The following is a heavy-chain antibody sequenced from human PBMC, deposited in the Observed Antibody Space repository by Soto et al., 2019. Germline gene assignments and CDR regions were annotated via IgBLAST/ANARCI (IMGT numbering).Heavy chain of an antibody. D-gene: IGHD2-21*02. CDR3: ARDGGWGHIVVVTHYYGMDV. V-gene: IGHV1-46*01. CDR1: GYTIRSYY. Sequence: ASVKPSCKASGYTIRSYYIHCVRQAPGQGLEWIGMINPNDGSTNYAQKFKGRVTMTRDTSTSTAYMELSSLRSEDTAVYYCARDGGWGHIVVVTHYYGMDVWGQGTKVTV. CDR2: INPNDGST. J-gene: IGHJ6*02.